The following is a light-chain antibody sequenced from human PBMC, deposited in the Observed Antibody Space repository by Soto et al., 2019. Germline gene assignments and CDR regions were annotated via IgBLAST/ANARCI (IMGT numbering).Light chain of an antibody. CDR2: AAS. CDR1: QSISNH. J-gene: IGKJ1*01. CDR3: QQYGSSIGT. Sequence: DIPMTQSPSSLSASVEDRVIITCRASQSISNHLNWYQQKPGKAPKLLIFAASSLQSGVPSRFSGSRSGPDFTLTISSLQPEDFAVYYCQQYGSSIGTFGQGTKVEIK. V-gene: IGKV1-39*01.